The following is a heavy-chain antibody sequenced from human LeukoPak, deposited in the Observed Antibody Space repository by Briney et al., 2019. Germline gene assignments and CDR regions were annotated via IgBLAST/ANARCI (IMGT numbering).Heavy chain of an antibody. J-gene: IGHJ3*02. CDR3: ARDNSTWYGGGAFDI. CDR1: GFSFSDYY. Sequence: PGGSLRLSCAASGFSFSDYYMSWIRQAPGKGLEWLSYISSSGRTIYYADSVKGRFTISRDNAKNSLYLQMNSLRAEDTAVYYCARDNSTWYGGGAFDIWGQGTMVTVSS. CDR2: ISSSGRTI. D-gene: IGHD6-13*01. V-gene: IGHV3-11*01.